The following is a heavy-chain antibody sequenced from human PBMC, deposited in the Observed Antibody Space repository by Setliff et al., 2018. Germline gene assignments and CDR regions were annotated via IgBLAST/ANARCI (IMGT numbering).Heavy chain of an antibody. CDR3: ASPRRDDLDSPYASATPCWFDP. Sequence: PSETLSLTCGVSGASITSGHYWGWIRQPPGKGLEWIATMSHRGRTYFNPSLESRVTMSRDTSKNQFSLRLTSVAAADTAVDYCASPRRDDLDSPYASATPCWFDPWGQGTLVTVSS. D-gene: IGHD2-2*01. J-gene: IGHJ5*02. CDR2: MSHRGRT. V-gene: IGHV4-38-2*01. CDR1: GASITSGHY.